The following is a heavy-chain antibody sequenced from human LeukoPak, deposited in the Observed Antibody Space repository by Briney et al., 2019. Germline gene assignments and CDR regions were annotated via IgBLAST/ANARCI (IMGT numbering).Heavy chain of an antibody. CDR2: IYYSGGT. V-gene: IGHV4-59*01. Sequence: PSETLSLTCTVSGGSISSYYWSWIRQPPGKGLEWIGYIYYSGGTNYNPSLKSRVTISVDTSKNQFSLKLSSVTAADTAVYYCARGGYCSSTSCQSSPFYYYYYGMDVWGQGTTVTVSS. J-gene: IGHJ6*02. CDR1: GGSISSYY. D-gene: IGHD2-2*01. CDR3: ARGGYCSSTSCQSSPFYYYYYGMDV.